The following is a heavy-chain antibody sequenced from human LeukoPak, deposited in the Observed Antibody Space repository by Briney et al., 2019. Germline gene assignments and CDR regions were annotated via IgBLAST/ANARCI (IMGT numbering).Heavy chain of an antibody. CDR1: GFTFSSYS. V-gene: IGHV3-48*01. D-gene: IGHD5-12*01. Sequence: GGSLRLSCAASGFTFSSYSMNWVRQAPGKGLEWVSYISSSSSTIYYADSVKGRFTISRDNAKNSLYLQMNSLRAEDTAVYYCARGGLVATIWEDYWGQGTLVTVSS. CDR3: ARGGLVATIWEDY. J-gene: IGHJ4*02. CDR2: ISSSSSTI.